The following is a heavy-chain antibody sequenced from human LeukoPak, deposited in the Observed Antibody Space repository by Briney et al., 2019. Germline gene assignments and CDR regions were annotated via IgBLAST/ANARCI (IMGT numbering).Heavy chain of an antibody. CDR3: AKGGGGWYREFDY. Sequence: GGSLRLSCAASGLTFSSYSMNWVRQAPGKGLEWVSSISSSSSYIYYADSVKGRFTISRDNAKNSLYLQMNSLRAEDTALYYCAKGGGGWYREFDYWGQGTLVTVSS. J-gene: IGHJ4*02. V-gene: IGHV3-21*04. CDR2: ISSSSSYI. CDR1: GLTFSSYS. D-gene: IGHD6-19*01.